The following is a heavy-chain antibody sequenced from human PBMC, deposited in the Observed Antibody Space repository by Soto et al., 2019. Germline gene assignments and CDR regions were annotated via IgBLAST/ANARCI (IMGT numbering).Heavy chain of an antibody. V-gene: IGHV3-30*18. CDR2: ISYDGSNK. J-gene: IGHJ6*02. CDR1: GFTFSSSW. D-gene: IGHD6-6*01. Sequence: SGFTFSSSWMSWVRQAPGKGLEWVEDISYDGSNKYYADSVKGRFTISRDISKNTLYLQMNSLRAEDTAVYYCAKGRWGSSSNYYYGMDVWGQGTTVTAP. CDR3: AKGRWGSSSNYYYGMDV.